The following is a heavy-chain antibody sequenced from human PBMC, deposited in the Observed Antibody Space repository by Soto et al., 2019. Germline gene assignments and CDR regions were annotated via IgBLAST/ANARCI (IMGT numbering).Heavy chain of an antibody. CDR3: ARVFPTVTTCLDY. J-gene: IGHJ4*02. D-gene: IGHD4-17*01. Sequence: SETLSLTCAVYGGSFSGYYWSWIRQPPGKGLEWIGEINHSGSTNYNPSLKSRVTISVDTSKNQFSLKLSSVTAADTAVYYCARVFPTVTTCLDYWGQGTLVTVSS. CDR2: INHSGST. CDR1: GGSFSGYY. V-gene: IGHV4-34*01.